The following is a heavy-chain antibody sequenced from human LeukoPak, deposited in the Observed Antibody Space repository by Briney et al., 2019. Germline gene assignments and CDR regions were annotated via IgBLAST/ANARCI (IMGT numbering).Heavy chain of an antibody. Sequence: GASVKVSYKASGGTFSSYAISWVRQAPGQGLEWMGGIIPIFGTANYAQKFQGRVTITTDESTSTAYMELSSLRSEDTAVYYCARGPPGYYYYYYMDVWGKGTTVTVSS. J-gene: IGHJ6*03. CDR2: IIPIFGTA. V-gene: IGHV1-69*05. D-gene: IGHD7-27*01. CDR1: GGTFSSYA. CDR3: ARGPPGYYYYYYMDV.